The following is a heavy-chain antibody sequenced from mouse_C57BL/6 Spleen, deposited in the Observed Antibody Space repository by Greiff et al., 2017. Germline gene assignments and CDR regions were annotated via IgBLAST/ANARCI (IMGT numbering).Heavy chain of an antibody. Sequence: EVKLEESGGGLVQPGRSLRLSCATSGFTFSDFYMEWVRQAPGKGLEWIAASRNKANDYTTEYSVSVKGRFIVSRDTSQSILYLQMNARRAEDTAIYYCAREGSKDAMDYWGQGTSVTVSS. V-gene: IGHV7-1*01. CDR1: GFTFSDFY. D-gene: IGHD1-1*01. J-gene: IGHJ4*01. CDR2: SRNKANDYTT. CDR3: AREGSKDAMDY.